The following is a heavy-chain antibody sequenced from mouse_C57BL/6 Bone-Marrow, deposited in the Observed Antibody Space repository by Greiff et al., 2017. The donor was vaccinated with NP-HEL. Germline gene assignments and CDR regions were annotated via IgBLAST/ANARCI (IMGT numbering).Heavy chain of an antibody. CDR1: GYAFSSYW. V-gene: IGHV1-80*01. J-gene: IGHJ2*01. Sequence: VKVVESGAELVKPGASVKISCKASGYAFSSYWMNWVKQRPGKGLEWIGQIYPGDGDTNYNGKFKGKATLTADKSSSTAYMQLSSLTSEDSAVYFCARSWDPDFDYWGQGTTLTVSS. CDR2: IYPGDGDT. D-gene: IGHD4-1*01. CDR3: ARSWDPDFDY.